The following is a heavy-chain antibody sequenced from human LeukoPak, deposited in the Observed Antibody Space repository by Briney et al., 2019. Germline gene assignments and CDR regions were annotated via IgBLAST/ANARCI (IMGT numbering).Heavy chain of an antibody. V-gene: IGHV3-15*01. D-gene: IGHD5-12*01. CDR1: GFTFSNSW. CDR2: IKSKTDGGTI. Sequence: GGSLRLSCAASGFTFSNSWMSWVRQAPGKGLEWVGRIKSKTDGGTIDYAAPVKGRFTISRDDSKNTLHLQMNSLKTEDTAVYYCTTGRGYSGYDPAAADYFDYWGQGTLVTVSS. J-gene: IGHJ4*02. CDR3: TTGRGYSGYDPAAADYFDY.